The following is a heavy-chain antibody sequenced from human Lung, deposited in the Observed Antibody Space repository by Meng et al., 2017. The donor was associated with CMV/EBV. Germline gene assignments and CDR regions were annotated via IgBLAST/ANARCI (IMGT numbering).Heavy chain of an antibody. CDR2: IHTRGSR. J-gene: IGHJ1*01. Sequence: QLAVREAGTAMATPSETLSPTCSVSGNSTTNQNCWAWVRQPPGKGLKWIGDIHTRGSRAYNPTLKSRISMSTDKSKNQLTLMLTYVTAADTAVYHCLRGSGGPVWGQGTLVTVSS. V-gene: IGHV4-55*08. D-gene: IGHD2-15*01. CDR1: GNSTTNQNC. CDR3: LRGSGGPV.